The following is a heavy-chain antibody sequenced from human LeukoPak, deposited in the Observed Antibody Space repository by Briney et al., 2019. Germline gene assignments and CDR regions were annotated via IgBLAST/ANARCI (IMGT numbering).Heavy chain of an antibody. Sequence: GGSLRLSCAASGFIFSSCAMTWLRQAPGKGLEWVSAIRGSGGSTYYTDSVKGRFTISRDSSKNTLYLQMNSLRDEDTAVYYCAKGDIGGSIYYYMDVWGKGTTVTVSS. CDR2: IRGSGGST. J-gene: IGHJ6*03. D-gene: IGHD1-26*01. V-gene: IGHV3-23*01. CDR1: GFIFSSCA. CDR3: AKGDIGGSIYYYMDV.